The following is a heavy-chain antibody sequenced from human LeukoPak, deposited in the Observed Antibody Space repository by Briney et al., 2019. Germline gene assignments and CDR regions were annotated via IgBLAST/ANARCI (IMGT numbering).Heavy chain of an antibody. CDR1: GYTFTSYY. D-gene: IGHD7-27*01. CDR3: ARPTLTGDAFDI. J-gene: IGHJ3*02. CDR2: INPSGGST. V-gene: IGHV1-46*01. Sequence: GASVKVSCKASGYTFTSYYMHWVRQAPGQGLEWMGIINPSGGSTSYAQKFQGRVTITADKSTSTAYMELSSLRSEDTAVYYCARPTLTGDAFDIWGQGTMVTVSS.